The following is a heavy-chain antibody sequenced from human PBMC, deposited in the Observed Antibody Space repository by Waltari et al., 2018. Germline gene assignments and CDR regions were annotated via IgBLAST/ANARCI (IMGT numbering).Heavy chain of an antibody. CDR3: ARDLCSGGSCYSIDY. V-gene: IGHV1-69*05. D-gene: IGHD2-15*01. Sequence: QVQLVQSGAEVKKPGSSVKVSCKASGGTFSSYAISWVRPAPGQGLEWMGGIIPIFGTANYAQKFQGRVTITRDTSASTAYMELSSLRSEDTAVYYCARDLCSGGSCYSIDYWGQGTLVTVSS. J-gene: IGHJ4*02. CDR1: GGTFSSYA. CDR2: IIPIFGTA.